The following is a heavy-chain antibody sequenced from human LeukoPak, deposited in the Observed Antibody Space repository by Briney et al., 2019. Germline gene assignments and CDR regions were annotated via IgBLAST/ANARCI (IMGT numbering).Heavy chain of an antibody. V-gene: IGHV3-23*01. CDR1: GFTVSSNY. CDR3: AKDRRYGDYDY. Sequence: GGSLRLSCAASGFTVSSNYMSWVRQAPGKGLEWVSAISGSGGSTYYADSVKGRFTISRDNSKNTLYLQMNSLRAEDTAVYYCAKDRRYGDYDYWGQGTLVTVSS. CDR2: ISGSGGST. D-gene: IGHD4-17*01. J-gene: IGHJ4*02.